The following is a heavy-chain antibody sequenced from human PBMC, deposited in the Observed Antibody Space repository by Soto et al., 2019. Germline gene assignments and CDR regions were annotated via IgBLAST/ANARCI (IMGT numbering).Heavy chain of an antibody. V-gene: IGHV1-18*01. CDR2: ISTYNGDT. CDR1: GYTFTRSG. J-gene: IGHJ6*02. Sequence: QVQLVQSGAEVKRPGASVKVSSKASGYTFTRSGISWVRQAPGKGLEWMGWISTYNGDTNYAQTFQGRVTMTTDTSTSTVHMEVRSLRSDDTAVYYCAREGVAPYYYYGMDVWGQGTPVTVSS. D-gene: IGHD5-12*01. CDR3: AREGVAPYYYYGMDV.